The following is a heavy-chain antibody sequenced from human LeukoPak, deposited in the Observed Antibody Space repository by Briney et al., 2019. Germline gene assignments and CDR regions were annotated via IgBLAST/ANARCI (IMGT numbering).Heavy chain of an antibody. J-gene: IGHJ4*02. CDR1: GFTFSTFA. Sequence: PGGSLRLSCAASGFTFSTFALHWVRQAPGKGLEWVAVISYVGSNKYYADSVKGRFTISRDNSKNTLYLQMNSLRAEDTAVYYCAKDEDYYDSSGPLVDYWGQGTLVTVSS. D-gene: IGHD3-22*01. V-gene: IGHV3-30*04. CDR2: ISYVGSNK. CDR3: AKDEDYYDSSGPLVDY.